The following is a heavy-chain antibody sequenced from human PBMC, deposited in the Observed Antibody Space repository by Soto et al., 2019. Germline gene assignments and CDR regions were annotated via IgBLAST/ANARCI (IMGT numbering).Heavy chain of an antibody. CDR3: TRSAGYFGVPPNGGVYYTYYMDV. J-gene: IGHJ6*03. Sequence: EVQLVESGGDLVQPGGSLKLSCVASGFAFNESTIHWVRQASGKGLEWLGRMRGRRKSYAAAYGASVKGRITMSRDDSQDTAHLQINSLRTEDTAVYYCTRSAGYFGVPPNGGVYYTYYMDVWGKGTTVTVSS. V-gene: IGHV3-73*01. CDR2: MRGRRKSYAA. CDR1: GFAFNEST. D-gene: IGHD3-3*01.